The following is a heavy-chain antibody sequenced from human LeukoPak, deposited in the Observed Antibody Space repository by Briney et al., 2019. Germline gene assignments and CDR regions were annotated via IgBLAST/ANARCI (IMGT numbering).Heavy chain of an antibody. J-gene: IGHJ4*02. CDR1: GFTVSSSY. CDR3: ARVGVGTVAGNYFDD. D-gene: IGHD6-19*01. Sequence: GGSLRLSCTASGFTVSSSYMTWVRQAPGKGLEWVSLIYSGGGTYYADSVKGRFTISRHNFENTLYLQMNSLRAEDTAVYYCARVGVGTVAGNYFDDWGQGTLVTVSS. CDR2: IYSGGGT. V-gene: IGHV3-53*04.